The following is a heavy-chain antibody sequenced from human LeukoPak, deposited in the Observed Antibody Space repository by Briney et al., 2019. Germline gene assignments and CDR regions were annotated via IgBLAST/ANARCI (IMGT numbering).Heavy chain of an antibody. D-gene: IGHD3-9*01. V-gene: IGHV3-21*05. CDR3: AKDRSDWSPFGY. Sequence: GGSLRLSCVGSGFNFRTYNMNWVRQAPGKGLEWVSDISGSSSYTDYADSVKGRFTISKDNAKSSVFLQMDSLRAEDTAVYYCAKDRSDWSPFGYWGQGTLVTVSS. CDR1: GFNFRTYN. CDR2: ISGSSSYT. J-gene: IGHJ4*02.